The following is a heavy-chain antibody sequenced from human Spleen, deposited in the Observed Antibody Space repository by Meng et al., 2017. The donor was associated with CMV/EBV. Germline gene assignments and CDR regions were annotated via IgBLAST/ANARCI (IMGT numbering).Heavy chain of an antibody. V-gene: IGHV3-74*01. CDR1: GFTFSGYF. D-gene: IGHD3-3*01. CDR2: INSDGSST. Sequence: GESLKISCVASGFTFSGYFMHWVRQVPGKGLVWVARINSDGSSTSYADSVKGRFTISRDNAKNTLYLQMNSLRAEDTAVYYCARDQADFLGFYGMDVWGQGTTVTVSS. CDR3: ARDQADFLGFYGMDV. J-gene: IGHJ6*02.